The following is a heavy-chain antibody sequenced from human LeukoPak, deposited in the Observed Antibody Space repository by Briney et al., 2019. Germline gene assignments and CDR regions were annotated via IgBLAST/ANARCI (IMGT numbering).Heavy chain of an antibody. V-gene: IGHV4-59*01. J-gene: IGHJ4*02. CDR2: IYYSGST. D-gene: IGHD6-19*01. CDR3: ASEIPLSTTRSGWYDY. CDR1: GGSISSYY. Sequence: SETLSLTCTVSGGSISSYYWSWIRQPPGKGLEWIGYIYYSGSTNYNPSLKSRVTISVDTSKNQFSLKLSSVTAADTAVYYCASEIPLSTTRSGWYDYWGQGTLVTVSS.